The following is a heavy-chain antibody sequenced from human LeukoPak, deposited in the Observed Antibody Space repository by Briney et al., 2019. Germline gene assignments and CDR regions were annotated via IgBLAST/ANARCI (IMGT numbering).Heavy chain of an antibody. D-gene: IGHD3-22*01. Sequence: GGSLRLSCAASGFTFSSYSMNWVRQAPGKGLEWVSSISSSSSYIYYADSVKGRFTISRDNAKNSLYLQMNSLRAEDTAVYYCARGPMIVVADYFDYWGQGTLVTVSS. V-gene: IGHV3-21*01. CDR2: ISSSSSYI. CDR1: GFTFSSYS. J-gene: IGHJ4*02. CDR3: ARGPMIVVADYFDY.